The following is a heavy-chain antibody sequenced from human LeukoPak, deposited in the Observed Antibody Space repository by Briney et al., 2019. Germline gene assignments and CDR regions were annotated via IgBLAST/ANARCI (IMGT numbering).Heavy chain of an antibody. CDR2: ISAYNGNT. J-gene: IGHJ4*02. CDR1: GYTFTSYG. D-gene: IGHD3-22*01. Sequence: EASVKVSCKASGYTFTSYGISWVRQAPGQGLEWMGWISAYNGNTNYAQKLQGRVTMTTDTSTSTAYMEARSLRSDDTAVYYCARARYYDSSGYYVNFEYWGQGNLVTVSS. V-gene: IGHV1-18*01. CDR3: ARARYYDSSGYYVNFEY.